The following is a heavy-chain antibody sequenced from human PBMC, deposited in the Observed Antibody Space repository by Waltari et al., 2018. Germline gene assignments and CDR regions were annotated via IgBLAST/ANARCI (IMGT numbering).Heavy chain of an antibody. V-gene: IGHV3-7*04. CDR1: GFTFSSYW. CDR3: ARGSRFGELFFDY. CDR2: IKQDGSEK. Sequence: EVQLVESGGGLVQPGGSLRLSCAASGFTFSSYWMSWVRQAPGKGLEWVANIKQDGSEKYYVDSVKGRFTISRDNAKNSLYLQMNSLRAEDTAVYYCARGSRFGELFFDYWGQGTLVTVSS. D-gene: IGHD3-10*01. J-gene: IGHJ4*02.